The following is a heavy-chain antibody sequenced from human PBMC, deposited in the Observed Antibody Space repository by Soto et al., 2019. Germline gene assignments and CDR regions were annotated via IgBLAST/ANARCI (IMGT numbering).Heavy chain of an antibody. CDR1: GFTFSNDA. J-gene: IGHJ3*02. Sequence: QVQLVESGGGVVQPGRSLRLSCAASGFTFSNDAMHWVRQAPGKGLEWVANILNDGTNKNYADSVKGRFTITRDNAQKTVYLQKKTLLLEDTAVYYCTRGWYCYDCGVAFDNWGQGALVRVSS. CDR3: TRGWYCYDCGVAFDN. V-gene: IGHV3-30-3*01. D-gene: IGHD2-2*01. CDR2: ILNDGTNK.